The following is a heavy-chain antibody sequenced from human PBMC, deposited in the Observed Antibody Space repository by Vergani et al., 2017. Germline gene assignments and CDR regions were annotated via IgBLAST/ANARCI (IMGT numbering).Heavy chain of an antibody. V-gene: IGHV4-34*01. D-gene: IGHD5-18*01. J-gene: IGHJ4*02. Sequence: QVQLQQWGAGLLEPSETLSLTCAVYGGSFSGYYWSWIRQPPGKGLEWIGEINHSGSTNYNPSLKSRVTISVDTSKNQFSLKLSSVTAADTAVYYCARRYSYGFARNDYWGQGTLVTVSS. CDR2: INHSGST. CDR1: GGSFSGYY. CDR3: ARRYSYGFARNDY.